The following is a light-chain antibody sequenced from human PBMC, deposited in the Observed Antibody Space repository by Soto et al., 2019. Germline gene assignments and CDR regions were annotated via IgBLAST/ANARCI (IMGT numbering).Light chain of an antibody. CDR2: DAS. Sequence: DIPMTQSPSTLSASVGDRVTITCRASQSIGNLLAWYQQKSGKAPNLLIYDASSLESGVPSRFSGSGSGTEFTLTISSLQPDDFATYYCQQYSDYSPWTFGQGTKVEIK. CDR3: QQYSDYSPWT. CDR1: QSIGNL. J-gene: IGKJ1*01. V-gene: IGKV1-5*01.